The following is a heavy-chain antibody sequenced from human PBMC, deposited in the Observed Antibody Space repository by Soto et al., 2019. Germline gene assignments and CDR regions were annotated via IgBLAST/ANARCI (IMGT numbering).Heavy chain of an antibody. V-gene: IGHV3-73*01. CDR2: IRSKSNSYPT. D-gene: IGHD4-17*01. Sequence: EVQLVESGGGLVQPGGSLKLSCAVSGFTFSGSAMHWVRQASVKGLEWVGRIRSKSNSYPTAYAASVKGRFTISRDDSKNTAYLQMNSLKTEDTAVYYCTRGYGDYVRDYWGQGTLVTVSS. CDR1: GFTFSGSA. CDR3: TRGYGDYVRDY. J-gene: IGHJ4*02.